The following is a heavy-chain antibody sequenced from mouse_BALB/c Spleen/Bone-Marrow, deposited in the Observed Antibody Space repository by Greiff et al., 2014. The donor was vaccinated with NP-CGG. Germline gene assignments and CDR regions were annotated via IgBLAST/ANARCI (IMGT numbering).Heavy chain of an antibody. V-gene: IGHV1-5*01. J-gene: IGHJ1*01. CDR3: LGWYFDV. CDR1: GYSFTSYW. CDR2: IYPGNSDT. D-gene: IGHD4-1*01. Sequence: VHVKQSGTVLARPGASVKMSCKASGYSFTSYWMHWVKQRPGQGLEWIGAIYPGNSDTSYNQKFKGKAKLTAVTSASTAYMELSSLTNEDSAVYYCLGWYFDVWGAGTTVTASS.